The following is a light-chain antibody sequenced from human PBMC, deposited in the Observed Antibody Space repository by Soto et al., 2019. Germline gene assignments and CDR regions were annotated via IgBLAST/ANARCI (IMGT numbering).Light chain of an antibody. CDR1: GGYNS. J-gene: IGLJ2*01. V-gene: IGLV2-14*01. CDR3: CSYTTSNILDVV. Sequence: QPASVSGSPGQSITISCVGGYNSVSWYQQHPGKAPKLMIYEVSNRPSGVSNRFSGSKSGNTASLTISGLQAEDEADYYCCSYTTSNILDVVFGGGTQLTVL. CDR2: EVS.